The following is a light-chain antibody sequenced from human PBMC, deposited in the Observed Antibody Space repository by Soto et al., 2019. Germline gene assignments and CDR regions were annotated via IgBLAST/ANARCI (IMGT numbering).Light chain of an antibody. CDR2: EVN. Sequence: QSALTQPASVSGSPGQSIAISCTGNSSGIGTFNLVSWYQQHPGKAPKLIIYEVNKRPSEISSRFSGSKSGNTASLTISGLRAEDEADYYCYSFAGFNTQFGGGTQLTVL. CDR1: SSGIGTFNL. V-gene: IGLV2-23*02. J-gene: IGLJ2*01. CDR3: YSFAGFNTQ.